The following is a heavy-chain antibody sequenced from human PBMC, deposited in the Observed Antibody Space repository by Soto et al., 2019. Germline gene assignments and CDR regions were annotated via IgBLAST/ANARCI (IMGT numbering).Heavy chain of an antibody. CDR3: ARWNRYQLQEPLPGAHVGRFDI. CDR1: VYSVSSNSAA. J-gene: IGHJ3*02. Sequence: PSQNLSLTCAISVYSVSSNSAAWNWIRQSPSRGLEWLGRTYYRSKWYNDYALSVKSRITINPDTSKNQFSLQLNSVTPEDTAVYYCARWNRYQLQEPLPGAHVGRFDIWGQGT. V-gene: IGHV6-1*01. D-gene: IGHD2-2*01. CDR2: TYYRSKWYN.